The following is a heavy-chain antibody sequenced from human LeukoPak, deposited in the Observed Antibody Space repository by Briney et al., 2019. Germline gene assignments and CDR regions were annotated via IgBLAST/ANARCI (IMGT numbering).Heavy chain of an antibody. CDR1: GGTVSSGNSY. Sequence: PSQTLSLTCSVSGGTVSSGNSYWSWIRQPPGEGLEWIGYIYYIGSTNSNPSLKSRVTISVDTSKSQFSLKLSSVTAADTAVYYCARGNTLTGYPFDYWGQGTLVTVSS. J-gene: IGHJ4*02. CDR2: IYYIGST. D-gene: IGHD3-9*01. V-gene: IGHV4-61*01. CDR3: ARGNTLTGYPFDY.